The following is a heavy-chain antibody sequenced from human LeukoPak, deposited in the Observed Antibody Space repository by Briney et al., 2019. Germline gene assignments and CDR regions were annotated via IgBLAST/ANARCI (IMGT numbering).Heavy chain of an antibody. CDR1: GGSISSGGYS. CDR2: IYHSGST. Sequence: SQTLSLTCAVSGGSISSGGYSWSWIRQPPGKGLEWIGYIYHSGSTYYNPSLKSRVTISVDRSKNQFSLKLSSVTAADTAVYYCARGFRGHSNYNWSDPWGQGTLVTVSS. CDR3: ARGFRGHSNYNWSDP. V-gene: IGHV4-30-2*01. J-gene: IGHJ5*02. D-gene: IGHD4-11*01.